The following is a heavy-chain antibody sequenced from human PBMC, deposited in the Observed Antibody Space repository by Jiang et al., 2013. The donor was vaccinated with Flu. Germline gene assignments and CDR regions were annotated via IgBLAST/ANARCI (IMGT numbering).Heavy chain of an antibody. Sequence: AVISYDGSNKYYADSVKGRFTISRDNSKNTLYLQMNSLRAEDTAVYYCAKGGGSWDFDYWGQGTLVTVSS. D-gene: IGHD2-15*01. CDR2: ISYDGSNK. CDR3: AKGGGSWDFDY. V-gene: IGHV3-30*18. J-gene: IGHJ4*02.